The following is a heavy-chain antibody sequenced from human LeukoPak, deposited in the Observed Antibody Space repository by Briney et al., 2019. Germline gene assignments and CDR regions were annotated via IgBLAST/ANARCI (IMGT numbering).Heavy chain of an antibody. CDR1: GYTLTSYD. Sequence: GGSVEVSCKASGYTLTSYDINWGRQATGQGLEWMGWMNPNSGNTGYAQKFQGRVTMTRNTSISTAYMELSSLRSEDTAVYYCARGGLQSFDYWGQGTLVTVSS. V-gene: IGHV1-8*01. J-gene: IGHJ4*02. CDR2: MNPNSGNT. CDR3: ARGGLQSFDY. D-gene: IGHD4-11*01.